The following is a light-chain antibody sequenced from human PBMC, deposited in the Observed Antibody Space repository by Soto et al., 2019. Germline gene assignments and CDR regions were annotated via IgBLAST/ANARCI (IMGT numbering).Light chain of an antibody. Sequence: EMVMTQSPATLSVSLGERATLSCRASQRISSNLAWYQQKPGQAPRLLIYDASTRATGIPARFSGSGSGTEFTLTISSLQSEDFAVYYCQQYNNWPPWTFGQGTKVDIK. CDR1: QRISSN. V-gene: IGKV3-15*01. CDR3: QQYNNWPPWT. J-gene: IGKJ1*01. CDR2: DAS.